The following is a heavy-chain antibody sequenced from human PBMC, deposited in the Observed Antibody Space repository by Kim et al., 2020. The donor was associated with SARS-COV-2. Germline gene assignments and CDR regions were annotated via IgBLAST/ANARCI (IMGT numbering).Heavy chain of an antibody. CDR3: ARRGLGYCSGGSCLSAFDI. V-gene: IGHV4-59*08. D-gene: IGHD2-15*01. J-gene: IGHJ3*02. Sequence: SRVTLSVDTSKKQFSLKLSSVTAADTAVYYCARRGLGYCSGGSCLSAFDIWGQGTMVTVSS.